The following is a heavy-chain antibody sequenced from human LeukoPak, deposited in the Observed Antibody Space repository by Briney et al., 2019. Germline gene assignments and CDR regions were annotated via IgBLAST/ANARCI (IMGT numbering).Heavy chain of an antibody. CDR1: GFTFSRYV. CDR2: ISGSGGST. Sequence: PGGSLRLSCAASGFTFSRYVMSWVRQAPGKGLEWVSTISGSGGSTYYADSVKGRFTISRDNSKNTLYLQMNSLGAEDTAVYYCAKDHDDYGDYPCFDYWGQGTLVTVSS. CDR3: AKDHDDYGDYPCFDY. J-gene: IGHJ4*02. D-gene: IGHD4-17*01. V-gene: IGHV3-23*01.